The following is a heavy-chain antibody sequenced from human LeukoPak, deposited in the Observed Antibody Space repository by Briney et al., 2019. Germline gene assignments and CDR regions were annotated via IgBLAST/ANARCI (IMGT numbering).Heavy chain of an antibody. CDR3: ARRDISSGWSFDY. CDR2: IHTSGST. D-gene: IGHD6-19*01. CDR1: GGSISNYH. Sequence: PSETLSLTCTVSGGSISNYHWTWIRQPAGKGLEWIGQIHTSGSTNYNPPLKSRVTMSIDTTEDQVSLTIRSATAADTAFYYCARRDISSGWSFDYWGQGILVIVSS. J-gene: IGHJ4*02. V-gene: IGHV4-4*07.